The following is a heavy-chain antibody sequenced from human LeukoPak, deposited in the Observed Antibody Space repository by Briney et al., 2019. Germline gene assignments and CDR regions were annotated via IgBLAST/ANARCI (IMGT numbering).Heavy chain of an antibody. Sequence: SETLSLTCTVSGGSISSYYWSWIRQPPGKGLEWIGYIYYSGSTNYNPSLKSRVTISVDTSKNQFSLKLSSVTAADTAVYYCAGGDDGYSPYFDYWGQGTLVTVSS. J-gene: IGHJ4*02. CDR2: IYYSGST. V-gene: IGHV4-59*01. D-gene: IGHD5-18*01. CDR1: GGSISSYY. CDR3: AGGDDGYSPYFDY.